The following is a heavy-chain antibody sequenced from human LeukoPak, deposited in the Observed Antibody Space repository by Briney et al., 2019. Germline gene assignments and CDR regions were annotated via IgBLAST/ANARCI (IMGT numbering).Heavy chain of an antibody. V-gene: IGHV3-53*04. Sequence: GGSLRLSCAASGFXISTNYISWVRQAPGKGLDWVSVIYNGDYTYYADSVKGRFTISKHNSKNTVFLQMNSLRAEDTAVYYCARVGSYSNYGFGDYWGQGTLVTVSS. D-gene: IGHD4-11*01. CDR2: IYNGDYT. CDR3: ARVGSYSNYGFGDY. CDR1: GFXISTNY. J-gene: IGHJ4*02.